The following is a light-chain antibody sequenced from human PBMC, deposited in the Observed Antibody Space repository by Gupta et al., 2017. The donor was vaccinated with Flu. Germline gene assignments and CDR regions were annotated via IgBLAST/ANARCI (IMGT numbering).Light chain of an antibody. V-gene: IGLV2-14*01. Sequence: SALTQPASVSGSPGQSITISCTGTNSDVGRYKCVSWYQHHPGKAPKLVIVEVTNRPSGVSNRFSGSKSGNTAALTISGVQPEDEADYYCGAGGDTRAFGGGTKLTVL. CDR3: GAGGDTRA. CDR1: NSDVGRYKC. J-gene: IGLJ2*01. CDR2: EVT.